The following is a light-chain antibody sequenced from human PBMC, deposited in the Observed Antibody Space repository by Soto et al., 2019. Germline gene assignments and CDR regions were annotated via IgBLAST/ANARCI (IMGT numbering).Light chain of an antibody. CDR2: DDV. V-gene: IGLV1-51*01. Sequence: QSVMTQPPSVSAAQGQRVTISCSGSSSNIGGNSVSWYQQLPGTAPKLLIYDDVKRPSGIPDRFSGSKSGTSATLGITGFQTGDEADYYCGSWDSSLSAYVFGTGTKLTVL. CDR1: SSNIGGNS. J-gene: IGLJ1*01. CDR3: GSWDSSLSAYV.